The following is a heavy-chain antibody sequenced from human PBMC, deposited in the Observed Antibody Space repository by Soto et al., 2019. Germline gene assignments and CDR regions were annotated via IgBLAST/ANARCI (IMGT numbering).Heavy chain of an antibody. D-gene: IGHD2-2*01. CDR3: ARAVSTTAVNWFDP. CDR1: GFTFWNYG. J-gene: IGHJ5*02. CDR2: IWNNGNRK. Sequence: QVQLVESGGGVVQPGRSLRLSCAASGFTFWNYGMHWVRQAPGKGPEWVATIWNNGNRKYYADSVTGRLTISRDNSRNTLYLEMNSRRGEDTAVYYCARAVSTTAVNWFDPWGQGTQVTVSS. V-gene: IGHV3-33*01.